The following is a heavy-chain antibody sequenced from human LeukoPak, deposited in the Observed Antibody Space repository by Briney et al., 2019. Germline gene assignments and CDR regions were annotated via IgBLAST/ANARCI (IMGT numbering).Heavy chain of an antibody. J-gene: IGHJ2*01. CDR1: GVSISRYY. V-gene: IGHV4-4*09. CDR2: IYASGST. CDR3: ARSQLGIDWYFDL. D-gene: IGHD7-27*01. Sequence: PSETLSLTCAVSGVSISRYYWSWIRQPPGKGLEWIGHIYASGSTNHSPSLKSRVTISVDTSKTHFSLKLSSVTAAHTAVYYCARSQLGIDWYFDLWGRGTLVTVSS.